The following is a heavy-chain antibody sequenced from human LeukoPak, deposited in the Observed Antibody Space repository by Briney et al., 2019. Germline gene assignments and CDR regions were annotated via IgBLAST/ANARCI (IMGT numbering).Heavy chain of an antibody. V-gene: IGHV3-21*01. Sequence: GGSLRLSCAASGFTFSSYSMNWVCQAPGKGLEWVSSISSSSSYIYYADSVKGRFTISRDNAKNSLYLQMNSLRAEDTAVYYCARAGYYDYVWGSPYYFDYWGQGTLVTVSS. CDR1: GFTFSSYS. J-gene: IGHJ4*02. CDR2: ISSSSSYI. CDR3: ARAGYYDYVWGSPYYFDY. D-gene: IGHD3-16*01.